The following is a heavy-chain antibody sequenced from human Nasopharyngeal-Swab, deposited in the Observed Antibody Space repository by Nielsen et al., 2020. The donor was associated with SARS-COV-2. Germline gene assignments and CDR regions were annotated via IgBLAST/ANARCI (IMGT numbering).Heavy chain of an antibody. CDR1: GYTFTSYY. D-gene: IGHD2-15*01. CDR2: INPSGGST. V-gene: IGHV1-46*01. J-gene: IGHJ6*02. CDR3: ARMGYCSGGSCYDVVLPLFYGMDV. Sequence: ASVKVSCKASGYTFTSYYMHWVRQAPGQGLEWMGIINPSGGSTSYAQKFQGRVTMTRDTSTSTVYMELRSLRSDDTAVYYCARMGYCSGGSCYDVVLPLFYGMDVWGQGTTVTVSS.